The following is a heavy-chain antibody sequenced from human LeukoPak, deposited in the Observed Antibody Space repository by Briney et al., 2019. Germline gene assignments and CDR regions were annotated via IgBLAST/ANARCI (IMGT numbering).Heavy chain of an antibody. CDR1: GFTFSSYA. D-gene: IGHD3-10*01. CDR2: ISGSGGST. V-gene: IGHV3-23*01. Sequence: PGGSLRLSCAASGFTFSSYAISWVRQAPGKGLEWVSSISGSGGSTYYADSVKGRFTISRDNSKNTLYLQMNSLRAEDTAVYYCAKDQGGLWFGELSRNWFDPWGQGTLVTVSS. CDR3: AKDQGGLWFGELSRNWFDP. J-gene: IGHJ5*02.